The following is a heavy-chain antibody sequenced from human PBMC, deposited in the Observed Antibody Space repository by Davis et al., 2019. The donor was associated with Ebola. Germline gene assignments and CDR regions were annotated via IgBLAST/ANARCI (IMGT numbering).Heavy chain of an antibody. CDR1: GYTFTSYD. CDR3: AREFLEWLKGGYYYYYMDV. J-gene: IGHJ6*03. Sequence: ASVKVSCKASGYTFTSYDINWVRQATGQGLEWMGWINPNSGGTNYAQKFQGWVTMTRDTSISTAYMGLSRLRSDDTAVYYCAREFLEWLKGGYYYYYMDVWGKGTTVTVSS. V-gene: IGHV1-2*04. CDR2: INPNSGGT. D-gene: IGHD3-3*01.